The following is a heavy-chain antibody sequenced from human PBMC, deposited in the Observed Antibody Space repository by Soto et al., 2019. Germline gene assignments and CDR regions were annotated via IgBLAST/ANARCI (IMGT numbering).Heavy chain of an antibody. V-gene: IGHV4-61*01. J-gene: IGHJ4*02. D-gene: IGHD6-13*01. CDR3: ARRSRTAAGPYYFDY. CDR1: GGSVSSGSYY. Sequence: PSETLSLTCTVSGGSVSSGSYYWSWIRQPPGKGLEWIGYIYYSGSTNYNPSLKSRVTISVDTSKNQFSLKLSSVTAADTAVYYCARRSRTAAGPYYFDYWGQGTLVTVSS. CDR2: IYYSGST.